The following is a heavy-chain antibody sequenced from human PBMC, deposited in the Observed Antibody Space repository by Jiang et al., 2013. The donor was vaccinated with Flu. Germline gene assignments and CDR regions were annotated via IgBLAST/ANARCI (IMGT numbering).Heavy chain of an antibody. J-gene: IGHJ3*02. CDR2: IHYSGIT. CDR1: GGSISGYY. CDR3: ARYGKSDSALEI. D-gene: IGHD2-21*01. V-gene: IGHV4-59*07. Sequence: GPGLVKPSDTLSLTCTVSGGSISGYYWSWIRQPPGKGLEWIGYIHYSGITSHNPSLESRVITSVDTSKNQLSLTLRSVTAADTAVYYCARYGKSDSALEIWGQGTLVT.